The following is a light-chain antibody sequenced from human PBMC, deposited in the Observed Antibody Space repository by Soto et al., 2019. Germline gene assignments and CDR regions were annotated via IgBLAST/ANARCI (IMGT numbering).Light chain of an antibody. J-gene: IGKJ4*01. CDR3: QQSYNYPLT. CDR2: AAS. CDR1: QSISSY. V-gene: IGKV1-39*01. Sequence: DIPMTQSPSSLSASVGDRVTITCRASQSISSYLNWYQQKPGKAPKLLIYAASSLQSGVPSRFSGSGSGTDFTLTISSLQPEDFATYYCQQSYNYPLTFGGGTKVEI.